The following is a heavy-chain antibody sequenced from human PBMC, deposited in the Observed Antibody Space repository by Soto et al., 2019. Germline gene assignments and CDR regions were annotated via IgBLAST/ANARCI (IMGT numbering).Heavy chain of an antibody. V-gene: IGHV3-9*01. CDR1: GXSIDEYA. CDR3: ARKGSRIQLWSAPKYGMDV. CDR2: ISWKSGAI. Sequence: SLRLSCAASGXSIDEYAMHWVRQGPGKGLEWVSSISWKSGAIQYADSVRGRFTVSRDNAKNSVYMVMNSLRPEDPALYYCARKGSRIQLWSAPKYGMDVWGRGTTGPVS. D-gene: IGHD5-18*01. J-gene: IGHJ6*02.